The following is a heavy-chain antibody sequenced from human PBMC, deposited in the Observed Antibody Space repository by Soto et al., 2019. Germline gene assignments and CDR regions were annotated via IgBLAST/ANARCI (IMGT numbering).Heavy chain of an antibody. J-gene: IGHJ4*02. CDR3: AHAYGGRSLY. CDR1: GCSLTTDRVG. D-gene: IGHD1-26*01. V-gene: IGHV2-5*02. CDR2: IYWDDSK. Sequence: QITLKESGPTLVKPTQTLTLTCTFSGCSLTTDRVGMGWIRQPPGEALEWLAVIYWDDSKTYRPSLESRLTITKDTSKNQVALTMTNMDSLDTATYYCAHAYGGRSLYWGQGTLVTVSS.